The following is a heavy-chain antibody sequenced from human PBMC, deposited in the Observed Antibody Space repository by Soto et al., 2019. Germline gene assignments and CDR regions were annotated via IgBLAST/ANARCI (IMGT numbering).Heavy chain of an antibody. Sequence: SVKVSCKASGGTFSSYAISWVRQAPGQGLEWMGGIIPIFGTANYAQKFQGRVTITADKSTSTAYMELSSLRSEDTAVYYCARRPFYRSSGDREGAFDIWGQGTMVTVSS. CDR2: IIPIFGTA. CDR3: ARRPFYRSSGDREGAFDI. J-gene: IGHJ3*02. CDR1: GGTFSSYA. D-gene: IGHD2-21*01. V-gene: IGHV1-69*06.